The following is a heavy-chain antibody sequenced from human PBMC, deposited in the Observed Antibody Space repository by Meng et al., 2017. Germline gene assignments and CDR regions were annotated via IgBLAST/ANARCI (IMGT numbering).Heavy chain of an antibody. CDR1: GYNFPDYY. CDR2: MNPNSGNT. V-gene: IGHV1-8*02. J-gene: IGHJ6*02. Sequence: ASVKVSCKPSGYNFPDYYIHWVRRAPGQGLEWMGWMNPNSGNTGYAQKFQGRVTMTRNTSISTAYMELSSLRSEDTAVYYCARGSAEYGMDVWGQGTTVTVSS. CDR3: ARGSAEYGMDV.